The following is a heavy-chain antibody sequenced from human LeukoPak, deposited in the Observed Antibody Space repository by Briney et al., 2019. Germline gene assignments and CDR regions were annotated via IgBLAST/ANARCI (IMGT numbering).Heavy chain of an antibody. CDR1: GGTFSSYA. CDR2: IIPIFGTA. D-gene: IGHD3-3*01. V-gene: IGHV1-69*05. CDR3: ARGGDDFWSGYRRPNWFDP. J-gene: IGHJ5*02. Sequence: ASVKVSCKASGGTFSSYAISWVRQAPGQGLEWMGTIIPIFGTANYAQKFQGRVTITTDESTSTAYMELSSLRSEDTAVYYCARGGDDFWSGYRRPNWFDPWGQGTLVTVSS.